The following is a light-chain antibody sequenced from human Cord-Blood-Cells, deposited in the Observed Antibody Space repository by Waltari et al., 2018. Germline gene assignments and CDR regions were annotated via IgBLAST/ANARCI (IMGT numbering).Light chain of an antibody. J-gene: IGKJ1*01. CDR1: QSISSW. Sequence: DIQMTQSPSTLSASVGDRVPITCRASQSISSWLAWYQQKPGKAHKLLIYKASSLESGVPSRFIGSGSGTEFTLTISSLQPDDFATYYCQQYNSYSRTFGQGTKVEIK. V-gene: IGKV1-5*03. CDR3: QQYNSYSRT. CDR2: KAS.